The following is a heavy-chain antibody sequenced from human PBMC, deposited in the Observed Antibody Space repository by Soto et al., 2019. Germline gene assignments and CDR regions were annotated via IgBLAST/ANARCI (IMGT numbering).Heavy chain of an antibody. V-gene: IGHV3-30*02. CDR1: GFTLSRYW. CDR2: INGDGSNK. CDR3: AKGTQWLLRGTHWFDP. Sequence: GGSLIVSCAASGFTLSRYWMHWVRQPPGKGLVWVSLINGDGSNKYYADSVKGRFTISRDNSKNTLYMQMNSLRAEDTAVYYCAKGTQWLLRGTHWFDPWGQGTLVTVSS. J-gene: IGHJ5*02. D-gene: IGHD6-19*01.